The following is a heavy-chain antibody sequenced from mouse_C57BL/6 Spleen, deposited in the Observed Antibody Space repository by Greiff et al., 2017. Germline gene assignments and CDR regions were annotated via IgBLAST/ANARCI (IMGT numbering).Heavy chain of an antibody. Sequence: VQLQQSDAELVKPGASVKISCKASGYTFTDHTIHWMKQRPEQGLEWIGYIYPRDGSTKYNEKFKGKATLTADKSSSTAYMQLNSLTSEDSAVYFCARAPFDYYGSEWYFDVWGTGTTVTVSS. CDR1: GYTFTDHT. V-gene: IGHV1-78*01. CDR3: ARAPFDYYGSEWYFDV. CDR2: IYPRDGST. J-gene: IGHJ1*03. D-gene: IGHD1-1*01.